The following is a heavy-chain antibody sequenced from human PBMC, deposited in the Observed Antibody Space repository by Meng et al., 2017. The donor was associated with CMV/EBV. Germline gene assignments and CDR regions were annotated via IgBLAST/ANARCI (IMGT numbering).Heavy chain of an antibody. J-gene: IGHJ6*02. Sequence: ASVKVSCKASGYTFTSYDINWVRQATGQGLEWMGWMNPNSGNTGYAQKFQGRVTMTRDTSTSTVYMELSSLRSEDTAVYYCARDPYCSSTSCYTGTPLNYGMDVWGQGTTVTVSS. D-gene: IGHD2-2*02. CDR3: ARDPYCSSTSCYTGTPLNYGMDV. CDR2: MNPNSGNT. V-gene: IGHV1-8*02. CDR1: GYTFTSYD.